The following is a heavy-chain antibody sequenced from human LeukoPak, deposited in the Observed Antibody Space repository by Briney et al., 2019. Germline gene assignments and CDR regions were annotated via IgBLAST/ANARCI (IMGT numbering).Heavy chain of an antibody. J-gene: IGHJ4*02. CDR2: IYPRDGST. CDR3: ARDQEGFDY. Sequence: ASVKVSCKASGYTFTSNYIHWVRQAPGQGLEWMGMIYPRDGSTSYAQKFQGRVTVTRDTSTSTVHMELSSLRSEDTAVYYRARDQEGFDYWGQGTLVTVSS. V-gene: IGHV1-46*01. CDR1: GYTFTSNY.